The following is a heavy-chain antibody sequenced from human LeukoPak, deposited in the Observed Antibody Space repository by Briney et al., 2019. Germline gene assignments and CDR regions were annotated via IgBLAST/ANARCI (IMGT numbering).Heavy chain of an antibody. J-gene: IGHJ4*02. CDR1: SYTFTSYG. Sequence: ASVKVSCKASSYTFTSYGISWVRQAPGQGLEWMGWISAYNGNTNYAQKLQGRVTMTTDTSASTAYMELRSLRSDDTAVYYCARVLFYGDHRGFDYWGQGTLVTVSS. CDR2: ISAYNGNT. D-gene: IGHD4-17*01. V-gene: IGHV1-18*01. CDR3: ARVLFYGDHRGFDY.